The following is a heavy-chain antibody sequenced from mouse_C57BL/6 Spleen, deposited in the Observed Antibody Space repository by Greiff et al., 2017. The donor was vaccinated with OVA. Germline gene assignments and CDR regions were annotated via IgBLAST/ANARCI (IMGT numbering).Heavy chain of an antibody. Sequence: VHLVESGAELVKPGASVKISCKASGYAFSSYWMNWVKQRPGQGLEWIGQIYPGDGDTNYNGKFKGKATLTADKSSSTAYMQLSSLTSEDSAVDFCARTHKTGLDYWGQGTTLTVSA. CDR3: ARTHKTGLDY. D-gene: IGHD6-1*01. CDR1: GYAFSSYW. J-gene: IGHJ2*01. CDR2: IYPGDGDT. V-gene: IGHV1-80*01.